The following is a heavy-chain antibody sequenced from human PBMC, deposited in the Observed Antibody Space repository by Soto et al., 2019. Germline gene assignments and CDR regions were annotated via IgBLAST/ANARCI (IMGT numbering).Heavy chain of an antibody. D-gene: IGHD1-26*01. Sequence: PSETLSLTCTVSGGSISSSSYYWGWIRQPPGKGLEWIGSIYYSGSTYYNPSLKSRVTISVDTSKNQFSLKLSSVTAADTAVYYCARRYRGNFDYWGQGTLVTVYS. CDR2: IYYSGST. CDR3: ARRYRGNFDY. J-gene: IGHJ4*02. V-gene: IGHV4-39*01. CDR1: GGSISSSSYY.